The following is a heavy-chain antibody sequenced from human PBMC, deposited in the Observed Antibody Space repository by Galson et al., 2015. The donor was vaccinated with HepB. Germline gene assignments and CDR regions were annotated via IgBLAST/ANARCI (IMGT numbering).Heavy chain of an antibody. D-gene: IGHD2-2*01. V-gene: IGHV4-61*02. Sequence: TLSLTCTVSGGSISSGSYYWSWIRQPAGKGLEWIGRIYTSGSTNYNPSLKSRVTISVDTSKNQFSLKLSSVTAADTAVYYCASAGGYCSSTSCYHDAFDIWGQGTMVTVSS. CDR2: IYTSGST. CDR1: GGSISSGSYY. CDR3: ASAGGYCSSTSCYHDAFDI. J-gene: IGHJ3*02.